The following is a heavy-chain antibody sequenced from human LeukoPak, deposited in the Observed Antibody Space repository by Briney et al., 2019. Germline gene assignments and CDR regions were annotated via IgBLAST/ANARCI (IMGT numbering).Heavy chain of an antibody. D-gene: IGHD3-10*01. J-gene: IGHJ4*02. V-gene: IGHV3-74*01. CDR3: ARDKGGSGSYYNVAVATMRY. CDR2: INSDGSST. CDR1: GFTFSNYA. Sequence: GGSLRLSCAASGFTFSNYAMSWVRQAPGKGLVWVSRINSDGSSTSYADSVKGRFTISRDNAKNTLYLQMNSLRAEDTAVYYCARDKGGSGSYYNVAVATMRYWGQGTLVTVSS.